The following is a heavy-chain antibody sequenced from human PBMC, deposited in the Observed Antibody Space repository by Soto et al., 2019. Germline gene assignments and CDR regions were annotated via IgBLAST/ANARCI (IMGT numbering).Heavy chain of an antibody. CDR3: AKHGDCSSTSCYFDY. V-gene: IGHV3-23*01. CDR1: GFTFSIYA. CDR2: ISGSGGTT. J-gene: IGHJ4*02. D-gene: IGHD2-2*01. Sequence: VGSLRLSCAASGFTFSIYAMNWVRQAPGKGLEWVSIISGSGGTTYYADSVKGRFTISRDNSKNTLYLQMNSLRAEDTAVYYCAKHGDCSSTSCYFDYWAQGTLVTVSS.